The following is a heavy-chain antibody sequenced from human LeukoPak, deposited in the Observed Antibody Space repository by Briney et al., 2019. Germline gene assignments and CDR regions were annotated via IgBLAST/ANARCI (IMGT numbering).Heavy chain of an antibody. CDR2: IYYSGST. D-gene: IGHD2-15*01. CDR1: GGSISSYY. J-gene: IGHJ3*02. CDR3: ARRLVGTSVLNDAFDI. Sequence: PSETLSLTCTVSGGSISSYYWSWIRQPPGKGLEWIGYIYYSGSTNYNPSLKSRVTTSVDTSKNQFSLKLSSVTAADTAVYYCARRLVGTSVLNDAFDIWGQGTMVTVSS. V-gene: IGHV4-59*08.